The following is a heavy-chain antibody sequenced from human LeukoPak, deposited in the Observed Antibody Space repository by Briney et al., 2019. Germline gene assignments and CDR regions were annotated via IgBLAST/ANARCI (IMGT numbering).Heavy chain of an antibody. J-gene: IGHJ4*02. CDR2: IIPICGTA. CDR3: AKTSARAINEYYFDY. D-gene: IGHD6-6*01. CDR1: GGTFSSYP. Sequence: ASVTVSCKASGGTFSSYPITWLRQPPGQGLEWMGWIIPICGTANYAQKFQGRVTITTDESTSTAYMGLSSLRSEDTAVYYYAKTSARAINEYYFDYWGQGTLVTVSS. V-gene: IGHV1-69*05.